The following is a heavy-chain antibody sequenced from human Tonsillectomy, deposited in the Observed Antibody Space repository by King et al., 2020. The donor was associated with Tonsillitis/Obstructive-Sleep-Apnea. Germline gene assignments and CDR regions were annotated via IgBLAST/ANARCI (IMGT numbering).Heavy chain of an antibody. CDR3: ARESDAFDI. J-gene: IGHJ3*02. CDR1: VFTFSGYW. V-gene: IGHV3-74*01. Sequence: VQLVESGGGLVQPGGSLRLSCAASVFTFSGYWRHCVRQAPGKGLVWVSGCKGDGSDTWYADSVKGRFTISRDNAKNTLYLQMNSRRAEDTAVYYCARESDAFDIWGQGTMVTVSS. CDR2: CKGDGSDT.